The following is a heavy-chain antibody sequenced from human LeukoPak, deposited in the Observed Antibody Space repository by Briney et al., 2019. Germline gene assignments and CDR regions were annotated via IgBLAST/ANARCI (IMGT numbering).Heavy chain of an antibody. CDR2: IYHSGST. CDR3: ARSFVFGVGAFDI. J-gene: IGHJ3*02. V-gene: IGHV4-4*02. CDR1: GGSISSSNW. D-gene: IGHD3-3*01. Sequence: SGTLSLTCGVSGGSISSSNWWSWVRQPPGKGLEWIGEIYHSGSTNYNPSLKSRVTISVDTSKNQFSLKLSSVTAADTAVYYCARSFVFGVGAFDIWGQGTMVTVSS.